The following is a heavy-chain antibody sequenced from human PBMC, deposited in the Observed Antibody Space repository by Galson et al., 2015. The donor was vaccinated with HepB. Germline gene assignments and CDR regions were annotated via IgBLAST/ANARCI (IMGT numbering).Heavy chain of an antibody. D-gene: IGHD4-17*01. J-gene: IGHJ2*01. V-gene: IGHV3-21*01. CDR3: ARDHGDYGVGSFGWYFDL. CDR2: ISGNSDYI. Sequence: SLRLSCAASGFTFSSYSMNWVRQAPGKGLEWVSSISGNSDYIYYADSVKGRFTISRENAKNSLFLYMTSLRAEDMAVYYCARDHGDYGVGSFGWYFDLWGRGSLVTVSS. CDR1: GFTFSSYS.